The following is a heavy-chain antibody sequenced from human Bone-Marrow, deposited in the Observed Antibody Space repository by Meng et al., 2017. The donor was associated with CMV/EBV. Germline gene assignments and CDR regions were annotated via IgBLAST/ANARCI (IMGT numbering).Heavy chain of an antibody. Sequence: QRLPQGSGPGLVKPSESLSLSCTVLGGSISSSSYYWGWIRQPPGKGLEWIGSIYYSGSTYYNPSLKSRVTISVDTSKNQFSLKLSSVTAADTAVYYCARGGYDYVWGSWGWFDPWGQGTLVTVSS. V-gene: IGHV4-39*07. CDR2: IYYSGST. CDR3: ARGGYDYVWGSWGWFDP. CDR1: GGSISSSSYY. J-gene: IGHJ5*02. D-gene: IGHD3-16*01.